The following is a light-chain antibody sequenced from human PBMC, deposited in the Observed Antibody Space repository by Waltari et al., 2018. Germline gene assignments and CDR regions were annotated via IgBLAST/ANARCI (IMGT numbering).Light chain of an antibody. V-gene: IGLV4-69*01. CDR2: VNSDGSH. Sequence: QLVLTQSPSASASLGASVKPTCTLSRGHSSHVIAWPQQQPEKGPRYLVKVNSDGSHSKGDEIPDRFSGSSSGAERYLTISSLQSEDEADYYCQTGGHGTWVFSGGTKLTVL. CDR1: RGHSSHV. CDR3: QTGGHGTWV. J-gene: IGLJ3*02.